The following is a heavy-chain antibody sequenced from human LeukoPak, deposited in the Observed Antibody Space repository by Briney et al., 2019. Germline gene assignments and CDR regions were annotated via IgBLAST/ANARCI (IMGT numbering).Heavy chain of an antibody. Sequence: ASVKVSCKASGYTFTSYYMHWVRQAPGQGLEWMGIINPSGGSTSYAHKFQGRVTMTRDMSTSTAYMELSRLRSDDTAVYYCARDGGISSGAQGYWGQGTLVTVSS. CDR2: INPSGGST. D-gene: IGHD2-15*01. V-gene: IGHV1-46*01. J-gene: IGHJ4*02. CDR1: GYTFTSYY. CDR3: ARDGGISSGAQGY.